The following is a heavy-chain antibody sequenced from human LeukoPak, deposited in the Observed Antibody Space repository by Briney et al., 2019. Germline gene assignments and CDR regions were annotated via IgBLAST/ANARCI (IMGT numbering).Heavy chain of an antibody. V-gene: IGHV3-30*01. Sequence: PGGSLRLSCAASGFPLSSYAMHEVRQAPGKGLEGVAVISYGGSNKYYADSVKRRFTISRDNSRHTLYLQLNSLRAEDTAVYSCARDFPSDDCGQGTLVTVSS. CDR3: ARDFPSDD. J-gene: IGHJ4*02. CDR2: ISYGGSNK. CDR1: GFPLSSYA.